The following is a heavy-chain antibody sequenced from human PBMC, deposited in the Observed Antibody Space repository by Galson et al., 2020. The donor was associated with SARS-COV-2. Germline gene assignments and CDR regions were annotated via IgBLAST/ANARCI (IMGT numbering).Heavy chain of an antibody. Sequence: ASVKVSCKASGYTFTSYAMHWVRQAPGQRLEWMGWINAGNGNTKYSQKFQGRVTITRDTSASTAYMELSSLRSEDTAVYYCARKGIAVAGTGLDYWGQGTLVTGSS. D-gene: IGHD6-19*01. CDR2: INAGNGNT. CDR3: ARKGIAVAGTGLDY. J-gene: IGHJ4*02. V-gene: IGHV1-3*01. CDR1: GYTFTSYA.